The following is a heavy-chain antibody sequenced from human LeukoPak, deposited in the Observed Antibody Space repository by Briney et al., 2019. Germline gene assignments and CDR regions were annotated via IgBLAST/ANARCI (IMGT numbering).Heavy chain of an antibody. CDR3: ARLPMAMGVFDY. J-gene: IGHJ4*02. Sequence: SETLSLTCTVSGGSISSSSYYWGWIRQPPGKGLEWIGSIYYSGSTYYNPSLKSRVTIFVDTSKNQFSLKLSSVTAADTAVYYCARLPMAMGVFDYWGQGTLVTVSS. CDR2: IYYSGST. CDR1: GGSISSSSYY. D-gene: IGHD3-10*01. V-gene: IGHV4-39*01.